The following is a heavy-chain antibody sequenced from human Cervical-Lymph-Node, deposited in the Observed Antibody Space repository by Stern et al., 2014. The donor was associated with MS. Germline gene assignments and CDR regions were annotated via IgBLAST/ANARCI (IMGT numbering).Heavy chain of an antibody. Sequence: QLQLQESGPGLVKPSETLSLTCTVSGGSISSGDNYWNWIRQSPGKGLEWIGYIHDRGSTYFSETTYYNPSLKSRVTISVDKPRNHFSLKLTSVTAADTAVYFCAKDGRNSVGNFDSWGQGTMVTVSS. CDR3: AKDGRNSVGNFDS. V-gene: IGHV4-30-4*01. CDR1: GGSISSGDNY. CDR2: IHDRGST. D-gene: IGHD4-23*01. J-gene: IGHJ4*02.